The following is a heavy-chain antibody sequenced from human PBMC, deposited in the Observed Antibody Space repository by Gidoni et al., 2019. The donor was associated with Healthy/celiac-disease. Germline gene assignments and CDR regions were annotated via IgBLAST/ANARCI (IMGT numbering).Heavy chain of an antibody. D-gene: IGHD6-6*01. J-gene: IGHJ6*02. CDR2: INPSGGST. CDR3: ARVGSRSSSSPGDYYGMDV. V-gene: IGHV1-46*01. CDR1: GYTFTSYY. Sequence: QVQLVQSGAEVKKPGASVKVSCKASGYTFTSYYMHWVRQAPGQGLEWMGIINPSGGSTSYAQKFQGRVTMTRDTSTSTVYMELSSLRSEDTAVYYCARVGSRSSSSPGDYYGMDVWGQGTTVTVSS.